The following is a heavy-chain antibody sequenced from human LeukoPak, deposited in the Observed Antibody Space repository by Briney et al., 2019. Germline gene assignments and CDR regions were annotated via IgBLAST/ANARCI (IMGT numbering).Heavy chain of an antibody. V-gene: IGHV5-51*01. D-gene: IGHD5-12*01. CDR1: GYRFTTYW. J-gene: IGHJ4*02. Sequence: GESLKISCKASGYRFTTYWIGWVRQMPGKGLEWMGIIYPGDSDTRYSPSFEGQATISADKSITTAYLQWSSLNASDTAMYYCARQITDQSSGYDSIDYWGQGTLVTVSS. CDR3: ARQITDQSSGYDSIDY. CDR2: IYPGDSDT.